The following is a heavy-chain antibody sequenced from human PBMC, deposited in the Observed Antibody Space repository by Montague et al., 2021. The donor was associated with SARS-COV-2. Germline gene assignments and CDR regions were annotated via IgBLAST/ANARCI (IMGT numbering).Heavy chain of an antibody. D-gene: IGHD2-2*01. V-gene: IGHV4-34*01. J-gene: IGHJ3*02. CDR2: VNHSGTT. CDR1: GGSFSNYY. Sequence: SETLSLTCALSGGSFSNYYWSWIRQPPGKGLEWIGEVNHSGTTIYNPSVKSGVTISEYTSKNQFYLRLNSVTAADTAVYYCARGRQPVVVPGAGPAGRAFDSWGQGTMVTVSS. CDR3: ARGRQPVVVPGAGPAGRAFDS.